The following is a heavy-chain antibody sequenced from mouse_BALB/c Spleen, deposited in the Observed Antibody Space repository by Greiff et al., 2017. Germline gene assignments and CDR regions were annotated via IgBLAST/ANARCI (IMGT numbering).Heavy chain of an antibody. D-gene: IGHD1-2*01. CDR1: GFTFSSYY. V-gene: IGHV5-6-2*01. CDR3: ARRDYYGSPWCAY. CDR2: INSNGGST. J-gene: IGHJ3*01. Sequence: EVKLQESGGGLVKLGGSLKLSCAASGFTFSSYYMSWVRQTPEKRLELVAAINSNGGSTYYPDTVKGRFTISRDNAKNTLYLQMSSLKSEDTALYYCARRDYYGSPWCAYWGQGTLVTVSA.